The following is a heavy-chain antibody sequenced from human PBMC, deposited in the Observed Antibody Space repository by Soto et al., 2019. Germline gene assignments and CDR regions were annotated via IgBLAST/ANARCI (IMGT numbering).Heavy chain of an antibody. CDR3: AREVVVVLRFLEGNWFDP. Sequence: PSETLSLTCTVSGGSISSSSYYWSWIRQPPGKGLEWIGSIYYSGSTYYNPSLKSRVTISVDTSKNQFSLKLSSVTAADTAVYYCAREVVVVLRFLEGNWFDPWGQGTLVTVSS. CDR2: IYYSGST. J-gene: IGHJ5*02. D-gene: IGHD3-3*01. CDR1: GGSISSSSYY. V-gene: IGHV4-39*07.